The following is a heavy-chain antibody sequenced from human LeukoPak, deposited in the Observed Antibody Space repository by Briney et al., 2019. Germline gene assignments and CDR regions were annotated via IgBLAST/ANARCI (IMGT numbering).Heavy chain of an antibody. CDR2: ISSSSGST. J-gene: IGHJ4*02. D-gene: IGHD3-22*01. CDR3: AKATTRDSSNTFDH. Sequence: GGSLRLSCAASGFTVISNYMSWVRQAPGKGLEWVSAISSSSGSTYYPDSVKGRFTISRDNSKNTLFLQMNSLRAEDTAVHYCAKATTRDSSNTFDHWGQGILVTVSS. V-gene: IGHV3-23*01. CDR1: GFTVISNY.